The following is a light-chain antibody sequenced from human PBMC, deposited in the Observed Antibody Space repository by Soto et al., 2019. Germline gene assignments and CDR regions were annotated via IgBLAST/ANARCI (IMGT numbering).Light chain of an antibody. CDR1: QSIGSW. J-gene: IGKJ1*01. CDR2: KAS. V-gene: IGKV1-5*03. Sequence: DIQMTQSPSTLSASVGDRVTITCRASQSIGSWLAWYQQKPGQAPKVLIYKASTLESGVPSRFSGSGSGTEFTLTINSLQPDDFATYYCQQYDTYGTFGQGTKVDIK. CDR3: QQYDTYGT.